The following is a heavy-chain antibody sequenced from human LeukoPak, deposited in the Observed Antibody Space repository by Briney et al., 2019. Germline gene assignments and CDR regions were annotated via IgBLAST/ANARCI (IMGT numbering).Heavy chain of an antibody. Sequence: PRASVKVSCKASGYTFTSYGISWVRQAPGQGLEWMGWISAYNGNTNYAQKLQGRVTMTTDTSTSTAYMELRSLRSDDTAVYYCARDRGSSGFPHWFDPWGQGTLVTVSS. J-gene: IGHJ5*02. D-gene: IGHD3-22*01. CDR2: ISAYNGNT. CDR3: ARDRGSSGFPHWFDP. CDR1: GYTFTSYG. V-gene: IGHV1-18*01.